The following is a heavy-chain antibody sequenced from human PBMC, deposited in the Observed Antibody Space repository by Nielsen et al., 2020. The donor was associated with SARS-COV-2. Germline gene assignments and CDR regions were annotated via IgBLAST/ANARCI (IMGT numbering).Heavy chain of an antibody. J-gene: IGHJ4*02. D-gene: IGHD3-10*01. CDR3: ASITMVRGVITTIDY. CDR2: INTNTGNP. CDR1: GYTFTSYA. V-gene: IGHV7-4-1*02. Sequence: ASVKVSCKASGYTFTSYAMNWVRQAPGQGLEWMGWINTNTGNPTYAQGFTGRFVFSLDTSVSTAYLQISSLKAEDTAAYYCASITMVRGVITTIDYWGQGTLVTVSS.